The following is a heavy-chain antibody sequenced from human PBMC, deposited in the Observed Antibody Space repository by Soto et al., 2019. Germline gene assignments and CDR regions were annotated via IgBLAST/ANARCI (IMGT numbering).Heavy chain of an antibody. CDR2: ISYDGSNK. CDR1: GFTFSSYG. Sequence: LRLSCAASGFTFSSYGMHWVRQAPGKGLEWVAVISYDGSNKYYADSVKGRFTISRDNSKNTLYLQMNSLRAEDTAVYYCAKASILRSYYYYGMDVWGQGTTVTVSS. CDR3: AKASILRSYYYYGMDV. V-gene: IGHV3-30*18. J-gene: IGHJ6*02.